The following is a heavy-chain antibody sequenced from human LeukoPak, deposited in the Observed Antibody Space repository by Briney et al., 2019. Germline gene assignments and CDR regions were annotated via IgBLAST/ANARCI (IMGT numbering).Heavy chain of an antibody. V-gene: IGHV1-2*02. CDR1: GYTFTDYY. CDR3: ARDTTMITYWFDP. Sequence: ASVKVSCKASGYTFTDYYMHWVRQAPGQGLEWMGWINPNSGGTNYAQNSQGRVTMTRDTSINTAYMELSRLRSDDTAIYYCARDTTMITYWFDPWGQGTLVTVSS. J-gene: IGHJ5*02. D-gene: IGHD5-18*01. CDR2: INPNSGGT.